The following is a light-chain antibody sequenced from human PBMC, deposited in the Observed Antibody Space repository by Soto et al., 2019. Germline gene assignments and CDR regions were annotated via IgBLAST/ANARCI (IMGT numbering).Light chain of an antibody. J-gene: IGKJ1*01. CDR1: QSISSW. CDR3: QQYNSYSPWT. V-gene: IGKV1-5*03. Sequence: DIPMTQSPSTLSASVGDRVTITCRASQSISSWLAWYQQKPGKAPKLLIYKASSLESGVPSRFSGSGSGTEFTLTISSLQPDDFATYYCQQYNSYSPWTFGQGTNVEIK. CDR2: KAS.